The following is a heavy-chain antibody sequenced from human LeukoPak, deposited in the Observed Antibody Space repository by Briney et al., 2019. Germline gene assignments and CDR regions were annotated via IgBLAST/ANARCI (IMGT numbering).Heavy chain of an antibody. D-gene: IGHD2-15*01. J-gene: IGHJ5*02. V-gene: IGHV1-46*01. CDR3: ARGYCSGGSCYPDEFYSWFDP. CDR2: INPSGGST. Sequence: ASVKVSCKASGYTFTSYYMHWVRQAPGQGLEWMGIINPSGGSTRYAQKFQGRVTMTRDMSTSTVYMELSSLRSEDTAVYYCARGYCSGGSCYPDEFYSWFDPWGQGTLVTVSS. CDR1: GYTFTSYY.